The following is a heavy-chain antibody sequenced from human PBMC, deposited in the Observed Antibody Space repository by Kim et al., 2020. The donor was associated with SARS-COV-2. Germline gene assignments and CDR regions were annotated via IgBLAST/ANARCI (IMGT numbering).Heavy chain of an antibody. V-gene: IGHV3-48*01. CDR2: ISSSSSTI. D-gene: IGHD1-26*01. Sequence: NWVGQAPGKGLEWISYISSSSSTIYYADSVKGRFTISRDNAKNSVSLQMNSLRAEDTAVYYCAGRLDYWGQGILVTVSS. J-gene: IGHJ4*02. CDR3: AGRLDY.